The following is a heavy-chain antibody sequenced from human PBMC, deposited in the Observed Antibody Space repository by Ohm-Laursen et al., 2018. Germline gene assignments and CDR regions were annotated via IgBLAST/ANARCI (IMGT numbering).Heavy chain of an antibody. J-gene: IGHJ5*02. CDR1: GFSFSANA. V-gene: IGHV3-23*01. Sequence: SLRLSCAASGFSFSANAMAWVRQAPGKGVEWVAGISISAVGKHYAESVRGRFTISRDDSKSIMYLNMNSLRPEDTAVYYCARDPPSRFLSGSHFDPWGQGTLVTVSS. D-gene: IGHD1-26*01. CDR3: ARDPPSRFLSGSHFDP. CDR2: ISISAVGK.